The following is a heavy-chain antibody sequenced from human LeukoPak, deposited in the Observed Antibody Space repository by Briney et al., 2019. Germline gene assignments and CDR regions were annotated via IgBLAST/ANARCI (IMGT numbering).Heavy chain of an antibody. Sequence: ASVKVSCKASGYTFTSYAMNWVRQAPGQGLEWMGWINTNTGNPTYAQGFTGRFVFSLDTSASTAYLQISSLKAEDTAVYYCARAGPPGYYWAVYYYYMDVWGKGTTVTVSS. CDR2: INTNTGNP. J-gene: IGHJ6*03. CDR3: ARAGPPGYYWAVYYYYMDV. D-gene: IGHD1-26*01. CDR1: GYTFTSYA. V-gene: IGHV7-4-1*02.